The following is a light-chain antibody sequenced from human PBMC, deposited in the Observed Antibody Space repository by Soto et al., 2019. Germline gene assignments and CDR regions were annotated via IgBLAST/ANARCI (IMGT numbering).Light chain of an antibody. J-gene: IGKJ5*01. CDR3: QQLKSNLIT. V-gene: IGKV1-9*01. Sequence: DIQLTQSPSFLSASVGDRVTITCRASQGINRFLAWYQQKPGKAPKLLIYAASTLQSGVPSRFSGCGSGTEFTLTISSLQPEDFATYYCQQLKSNLITFGQGTRLEIK. CDR2: AAS. CDR1: QGINRF.